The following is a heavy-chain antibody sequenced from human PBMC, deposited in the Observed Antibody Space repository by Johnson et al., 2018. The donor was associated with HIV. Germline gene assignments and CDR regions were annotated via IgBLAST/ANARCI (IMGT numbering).Heavy chain of an antibody. J-gene: IGHJ3*02. CDR2: IYRGGST. CDR3: ARDLRTRAFDI. V-gene: IGHV3-53*01. D-gene: IGHD1-1*01. CDR1: EFTVSSNY. Sequence: VQLVESGGGLIQPGGSLRLSCAASEFTVSSNYMSWVRQAPGKGLEWVSVIYRGGSTYYADSVKGRFTISRDNSKNTLYRQMNSLRAEDTAVYYCARDLRTRAFDIWGKGTMVTVSS.